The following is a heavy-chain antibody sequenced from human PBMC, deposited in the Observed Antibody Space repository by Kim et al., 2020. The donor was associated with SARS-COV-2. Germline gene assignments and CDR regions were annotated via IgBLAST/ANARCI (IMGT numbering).Heavy chain of an antibody. CDR3: AREYYGSGSYPYDY. CDR1: GYTFTKYA. J-gene: IGHJ4*02. Sequence: ASVKVSCKASGYTFTKYAMHWVRQAPGQRLEWMGRVNAGSGDTEYSQKFQGRVTMTRDTSASTVYMELSSLRSEDTAVYYCAREYYGSGSYPYDYWGQGTLVTVSS. V-gene: IGHV1-3*01. D-gene: IGHD3-10*01. CDR2: VNAGSGDT.